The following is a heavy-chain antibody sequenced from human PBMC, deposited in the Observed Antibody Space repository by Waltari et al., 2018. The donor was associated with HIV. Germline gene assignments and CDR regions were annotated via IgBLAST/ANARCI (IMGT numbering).Heavy chain of an antibody. V-gene: IGHV3-48*03. D-gene: IGHD3-22*01. CDR2: ISSSGSTI. J-gene: IGHJ5*02. Sequence: EVQLVESGGGLVQPGGSLRLSCAASGFTFSSYEMNWVRQAPGKGLEWVSYISSSGSTIYYADSVKGRFTISRDNAKNSLYLQMNSLRAEDTAVYYCARGEVDYYDSSGPNWFDPWGQGTLVTVSS. CDR1: GFTFSSYE. CDR3: ARGEVDYYDSSGPNWFDP.